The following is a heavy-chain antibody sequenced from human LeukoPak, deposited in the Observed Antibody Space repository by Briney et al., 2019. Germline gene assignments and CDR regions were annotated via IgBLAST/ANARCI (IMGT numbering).Heavy chain of an antibody. CDR2: ISSSGSTI. CDR3: ASHGSSWRAPDNWFDP. D-gene: IGHD6-13*01. V-gene: IGHV3-11*01. CDR1: GFTFSDYY. Sequence: GGSLRLSCAASGFTFSDYYMSWIRQPPGKGLEWFSFISSSGSTIYYADSVKGRFTISRDNAKNSLYLQMNSLRAEDTAVYYCASHGSSWRAPDNWFDPWGQGTLVTVSS. J-gene: IGHJ5*02.